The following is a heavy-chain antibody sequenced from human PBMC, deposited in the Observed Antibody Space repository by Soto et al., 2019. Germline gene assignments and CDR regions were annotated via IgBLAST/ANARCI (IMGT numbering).Heavy chain of an antibody. V-gene: IGHV4-34*01. D-gene: IGHD2-8*02. CDR1: GGSFSGCY. CDR3: ARDNITGLFDY. CDR2: INHSGST. J-gene: IGHJ4*02. Sequence: SETLSLTCAVYGGSFSGCYWTWSRQPPGTGLEWIGEINHSGSTNYNPSLKSRVTISVDTSKNQFSLKLTSVTAADTAVYYCARDNITGLFDYWGQGTLVPVSS.